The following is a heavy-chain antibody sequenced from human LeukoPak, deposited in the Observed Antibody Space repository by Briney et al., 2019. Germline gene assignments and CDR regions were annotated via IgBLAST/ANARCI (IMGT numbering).Heavy chain of an antibody. CDR1: GFTFSSYA. CDR2: IIPISGTA. J-gene: IGHJ6*03. CDR3: ARAPLAYCGGDCYSGYYYYYMDV. Sequence: GGSLRLSCAASGFTFSSYAISWVRQAPGQGLEWMGGIIPISGTANYAQKFQGRVTITADESTSTAYMELSSLRSEDTAVYYCARAPLAYCGGDCYSGYYYYYMDVWGKGTTVTVSS. D-gene: IGHD2-21*01. V-gene: IGHV1-69*01.